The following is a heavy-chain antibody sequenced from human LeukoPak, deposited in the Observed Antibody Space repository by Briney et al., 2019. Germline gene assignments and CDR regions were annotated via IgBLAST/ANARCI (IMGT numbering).Heavy chain of an antibody. Sequence: GGSLRLSCAASGFTFSDYYMSWIRQAPGKGLEWVSYISSSSSYTNYADSVKGRFTISRDNAKNSLYLQMNSLRAEDSAVYYCARARIQLWHPYYYYGMDVWGKGTTVTVSS. V-gene: IGHV3-11*06. CDR1: GFTFSDYY. CDR3: ARARIQLWHPYYYYGMDV. D-gene: IGHD5-18*01. CDR2: ISSSSSYT. J-gene: IGHJ6*04.